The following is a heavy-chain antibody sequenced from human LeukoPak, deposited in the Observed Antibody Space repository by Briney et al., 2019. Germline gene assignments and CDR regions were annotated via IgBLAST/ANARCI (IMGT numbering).Heavy chain of an antibody. CDR3: AKDLPHYYDSSGYYSPFDY. D-gene: IGHD3-22*01. Sequence: PGGSLRLSCAASGFTFSSYAMSWVRQAPGKGLEWVSAISGSGGSTYYADSVKGRFTISRDNSKNTLYLQMNSLRAEDTAVYYCAKDLPHYYDSSGYYSPFDYWGQGTLVTVS. CDR1: GFTFSSYA. J-gene: IGHJ4*02. CDR2: ISGSGGST. V-gene: IGHV3-23*01.